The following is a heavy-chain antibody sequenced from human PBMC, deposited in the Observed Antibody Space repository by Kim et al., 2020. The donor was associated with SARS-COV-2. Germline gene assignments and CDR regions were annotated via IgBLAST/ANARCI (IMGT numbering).Heavy chain of an antibody. CDR1: GFTFSSYA. J-gene: IGHJ4*02. Sequence: GGSLRLSCAASGFTFSSYAMTWVRQAPGRGLEWVSTIRSNGGGTYYADSVMGRFTISRDNSKNTLYLQMNSLRADDTAVYYCAKCISGTVIYFEDWGQGTLVTVSS. CDR3: AKCISGTVIYFED. D-gene: IGHD1-7*01. CDR2: IRSNGGGT. V-gene: IGHV3-23*01.